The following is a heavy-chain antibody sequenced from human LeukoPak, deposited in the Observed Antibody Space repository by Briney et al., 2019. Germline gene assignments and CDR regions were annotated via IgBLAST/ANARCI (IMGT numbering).Heavy chain of an antibody. D-gene: IGHD3-10*01. V-gene: IGHV3-53*01. Sequence: PGGSLRLSCAASGFTVSSNYMSWVRQAPGKGLEWVSVIYSGGSTYYADSVKGRFTISRDNSKNTLYLQMNSLRAEDTAVYYCARDTTHLWFGEVYGMDVWGQGTTVTVSS. CDR2: IYSGGST. CDR1: GFTVSSNY. J-gene: IGHJ6*02. CDR3: ARDTTHLWFGEVYGMDV.